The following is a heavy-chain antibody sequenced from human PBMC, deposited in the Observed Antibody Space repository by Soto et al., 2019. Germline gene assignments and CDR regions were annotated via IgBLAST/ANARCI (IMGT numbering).Heavy chain of an antibody. CDR1: GGSISSGGYY. J-gene: IGHJ4*02. CDR2: IYYSGST. V-gene: IGHV4-31*01. CDR3: ERVVLD. D-gene: IGHD2-21*01. Sequence: QVQLQEPGPGLVKPSQTLSLTCTVSGGSISSGGYYWSWIRQHPGKGLEWIGSIYYSGSTYYNQSLNRQVRISVDTSKNQFSLKLNSVSVADTAVYYCERVVLDWGQGTLVTVSS.